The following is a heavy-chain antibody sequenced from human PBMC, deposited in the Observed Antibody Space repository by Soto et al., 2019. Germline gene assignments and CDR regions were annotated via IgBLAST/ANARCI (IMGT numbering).Heavy chain of an antibody. D-gene: IGHD3-10*01. J-gene: IGHJ4*02. V-gene: IGHV4-38-2*01. Sequence: PSETLSLTCAVSGYSINSDYYWGWIRQPPGKGLEWSGSVEHSGRTDYSPSLRSRLTIFIDTSKNPFSLRLTSVTAADTAMYFCAKKGYYPSGKINLFDSWGPGTLVTVSS. CDR2: VEHSGRT. CDR3: AKKGYYPSGKINLFDS. CDR1: GYSINSDYY.